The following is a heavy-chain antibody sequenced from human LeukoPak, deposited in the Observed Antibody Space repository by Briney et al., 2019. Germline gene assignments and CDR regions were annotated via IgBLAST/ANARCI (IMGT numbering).Heavy chain of an antibody. CDR1: GFTVSSNY. CDR2: IYSGGST. D-gene: IGHD6-13*01. Sequence: GGSLRLSCAASGFTVSSNYMSWVRQAPGKGLEWVSVIYSGGSTYYADSVKGRFTISRDNAKNTLYLQMNSLRAEDSAVYYCARLLAAAGGSLYYGMDVWGQGTTVTVSS. V-gene: IGHV3-53*01. J-gene: IGHJ6*02. CDR3: ARLLAAAGGSLYYGMDV.